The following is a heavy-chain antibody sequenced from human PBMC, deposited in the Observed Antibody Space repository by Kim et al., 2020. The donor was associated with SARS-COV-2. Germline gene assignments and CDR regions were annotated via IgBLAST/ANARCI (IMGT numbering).Heavy chain of an antibody. D-gene: IGHD2-8*01. J-gene: IGHJ5*02. CDR2: IYHLGST. CDR3: TRADCSDGICAYNWFDP. Sequence: SETLSLTCTVSGGSISTGDWWTVVRQPPGKGLEWIGEIYHLGSTNYNPSLKSRVTISIDKSKNQFSLKLNSVTAADTAVYYCTRADCSDGICAYNWFDPWGQGTLVTVSS. CDR1: GGSISTGDW. V-gene: IGHV4-4*02.